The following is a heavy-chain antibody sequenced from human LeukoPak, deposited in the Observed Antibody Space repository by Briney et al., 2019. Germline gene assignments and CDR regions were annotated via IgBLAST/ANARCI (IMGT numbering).Heavy chain of an antibody. V-gene: IGHV3-49*04. CDR2: IRSKAYGGTT. J-gene: IGHJ4*02. Sequence: GGSLRLSCAASGFTFSSYAMIWVRQAPGKGLEWVGLIRSKAYGGTTEYAASVKGRFTISRDDSKSIAYVQMNSLKAEDTAVYYCSRGFEYWGQGTLVIVSS. CDR1: GFTFSSYA. CDR3: SRGFEY.